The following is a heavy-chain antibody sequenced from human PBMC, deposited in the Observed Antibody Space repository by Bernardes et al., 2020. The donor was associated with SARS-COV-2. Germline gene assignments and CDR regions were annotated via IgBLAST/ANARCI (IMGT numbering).Heavy chain of an antibody. CDR3: ARDRSRGDPLMSGWFDP. V-gene: IGHV3-30-3*01. CDR2: LSYDGRNK. Sequence: VESLFLSCAASGFTFRSSAMHWVRQAPGPGLAWVAVLSYDGRNKYYADSVKGRFTISRDNSKNTLYLQMNSLRAEDTAVYYCARDRSRGDPLMSGWFDPWGQGTLVTVSS. CDR1: GFTFRSSA. J-gene: IGHJ5*02. D-gene: IGHD3-10*01.